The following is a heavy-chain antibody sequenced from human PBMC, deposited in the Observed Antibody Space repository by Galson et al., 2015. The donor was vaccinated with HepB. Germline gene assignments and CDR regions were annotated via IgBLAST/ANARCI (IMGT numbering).Heavy chain of an antibody. Sequence: SVKVSCKASGGTFSSYAISWVRQAPGQGLEWMGGIIPIFGTANYAQKFQGRVTITADESTSTAYMELSSLRSEDTAVYYCASTQPTGFWSGYYPLDYWGQGTLVTVSS. D-gene: IGHD3-3*01. V-gene: IGHV1-69*13. CDR1: GGTFSSYA. CDR3: ASTQPTGFWSGYYPLDY. J-gene: IGHJ4*02. CDR2: IIPIFGTA.